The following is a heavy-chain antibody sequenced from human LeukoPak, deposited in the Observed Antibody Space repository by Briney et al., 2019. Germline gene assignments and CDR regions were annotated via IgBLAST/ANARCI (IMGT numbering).Heavy chain of an antibody. D-gene: IGHD2/OR15-2a*01. CDR3: ARGLIRSFDY. V-gene: IGHV5-10-1*01. CDR1: GYSFTKNW. CDR2: IDPSDSYT. Sequence: PGESLKISCKGSGYSFTKNWISWVRQMPGKGLEWVGTIDPSDSYTNYSPSFQGHVTISADKSISTAYQQWSSLKASDTAMYYCARGLIRSFDYWGQGTLVTVSS. J-gene: IGHJ4*02.